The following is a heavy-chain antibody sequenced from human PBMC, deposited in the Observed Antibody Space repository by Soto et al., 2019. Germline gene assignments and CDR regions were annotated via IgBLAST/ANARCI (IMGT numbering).Heavy chain of an antibody. D-gene: IGHD3-22*01. CDR1: GYXXTSYG. Sequence: QVRLEQSGPXXXXTXXXXKVXXKASGYXXTSYGISWVRQAPGQGLEWMGWINIYSGDANYAQSFQDRVTMTRDTSTNTVYMEMRTLRSDDTAVYYCARALYYYDNSGLAYWGQGTLVTVSS. CDR2: INIYSGDA. V-gene: IGHV1-18*01. CDR3: ARALYYYDNSGLAY. J-gene: IGHJ4*02.